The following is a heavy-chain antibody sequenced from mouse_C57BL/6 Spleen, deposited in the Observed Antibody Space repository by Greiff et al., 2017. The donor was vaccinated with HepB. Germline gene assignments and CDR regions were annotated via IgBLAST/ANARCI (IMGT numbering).Heavy chain of an antibody. V-gene: IGHV5-17*01. D-gene: IGHD1-2*01. J-gene: IGHJ2*01. CDR2: ISSGSSTI. CDR1: GFTFSDYG. Sequence: EVKVVESGGGLVKPGGSLKLSCAASGFTFSDYGMHWVRQAPEKGLEWVAYISSGSSTIYYADTVKGRFTISRDNAKNTLFLQMTSLRSEDTAMYYCARHRLQGYFDYWGQGTTLTVSS. CDR3: ARHRLQGYFDY.